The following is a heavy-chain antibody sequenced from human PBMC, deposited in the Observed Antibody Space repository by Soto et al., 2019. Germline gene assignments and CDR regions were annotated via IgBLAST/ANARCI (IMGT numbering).Heavy chain of an antibody. Sequence: SETLSLTCAVYGGSFSGYYWSWIRQPPGKGLEWIGEINHSGSTNYNPSLKSRVTISVDTSKNQFSLKLSSVTAADTAVYYCASPPLYGSGGPWFDPWGQGTLVTVSS. CDR2: INHSGST. J-gene: IGHJ5*02. V-gene: IGHV4-34*01. CDR3: ASPPLYGSGGPWFDP. D-gene: IGHD3-10*01. CDR1: GGSFSGYY.